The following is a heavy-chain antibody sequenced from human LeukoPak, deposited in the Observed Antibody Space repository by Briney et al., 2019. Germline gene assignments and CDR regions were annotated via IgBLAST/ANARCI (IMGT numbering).Heavy chain of an antibody. V-gene: IGHV3-7*02. CDR2: ISPDGGVK. CDR1: GFPISNYW. CDR3: ARLLGMVTTFDI. D-gene: IGHD5-24*01. J-gene: IGHJ3*02. Sequence: GGSLRLSCAASGFPISNYWMSWVRQAPGKGLEWVASISPDGGVKHYVDSVKGRFTISRDNAKNSLSLQMNSPRAEDTAVYFCARLLGMVTTFDIWGQGTVVTVSS.